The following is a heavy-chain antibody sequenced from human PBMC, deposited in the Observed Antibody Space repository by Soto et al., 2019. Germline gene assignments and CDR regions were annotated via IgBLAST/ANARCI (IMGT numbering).Heavy chain of an antibody. J-gene: IGHJ4*02. CDR1: GGSFKSGSYS. CDR3: ARDFAYFDS. CDR2: VYHTGRT. V-gene: IGHV4-61*01. D-gene: IGHD3-3*01. Sequence: QVQLQESGPGLVKPSETLSLTCTVSGGSFKSGSYSWSWIRQPPGKGLEWIGYVYHTGRTRYNPSLKSRVSISMNTSKNQFSLNLDSVTAADTAVYFCARDFAYFDSWGQGTLVTVPS.